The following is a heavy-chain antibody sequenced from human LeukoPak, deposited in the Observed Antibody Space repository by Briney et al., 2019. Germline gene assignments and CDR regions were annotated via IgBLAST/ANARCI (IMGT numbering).Heavy chain of an antibody. J-gene: IGHJ4*02. CDR1: GFTFDDYA. D-gene: IGHD3-3*01. CDR3: AKGGSGYYPSLDY. CDR2: ISWNSGSI. V-gene: IGHV3-9*01. Sequence: GGSLRLSCAASGFTFDDYAMHWVRQAPGKGLEWVSGISWNSGSIGYADSVKGRFTISRDNAKNSPYLQMNSLRAEDTALYYCAKGGSGYYPSLDYWGQGTLVTVSS.